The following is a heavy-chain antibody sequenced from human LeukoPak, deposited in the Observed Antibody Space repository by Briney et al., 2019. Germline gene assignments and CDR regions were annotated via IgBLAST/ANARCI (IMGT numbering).Heavy chain of an antibody. V-gene: IGHV3-30*18. D-gene: IGHD5-18*01. Sequence: GRSLRLSCTASGFTLSSFGMHWVRQAPGKGLEWVAVISDDGSNRYYADSVKGRFTISRDNSKNTLYLQMNSLRAEDTAAYYCAKDADTATIIYWYFDLWGRGTLVTVSS. CDR1: GFTLSSFG. CDR2: ISDDGSNR. J-gene: IGHJ2*01. CDR3: AKDADTATIIYWYFDL.